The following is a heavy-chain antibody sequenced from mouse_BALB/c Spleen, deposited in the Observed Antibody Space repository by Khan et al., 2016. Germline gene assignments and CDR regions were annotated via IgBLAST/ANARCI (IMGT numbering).Heavy chain of an antibody. Sequence: EVKLLESGGGLVQPGGSLKLSCAALGFDFSRYWMSWVRQAPGKGLEWIGEINPDSSTINYTPSLKDKFIISRDNAKNTLYLQMSKVRSEHTDPYYCARRGAYWGQGTLVTVSA. J-gene: IGHJ3*01. CDR1: GFDFSRYW. CDR3: ARRGAY. V-gene: IGHV4-1*02. CDR2: INPDSSTI.